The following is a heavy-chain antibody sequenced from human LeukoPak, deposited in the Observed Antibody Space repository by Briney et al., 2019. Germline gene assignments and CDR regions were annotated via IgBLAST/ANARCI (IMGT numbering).Heavy chain of an antibody. D-gene: IGHD3-22*01. CDR1: GGSFSSSSYY. CDR3: TLDYYDSSGYRDFYYYYYMDV. Sequence: SETLSLTCTVSGGSFSSSSYYWGWIRQPPGKGLEWIGSIYYSGSTYYNPSLKSRVTISVDTSKNQFSLKLSSVTAADTAVYYCTLDYYDSSGYRDFYYYYYMDVWGKGTTVTVSS. CDR2: IYYSGST. J-gene: IGHJ6*03. V-gene: IGHV4-39*01.